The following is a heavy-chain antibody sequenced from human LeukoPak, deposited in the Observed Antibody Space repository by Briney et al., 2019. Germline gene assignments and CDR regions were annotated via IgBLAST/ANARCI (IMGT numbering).Heavy chain of an antibody. CDR2: ISDSGGST. D-gene: IGHD6-13*01. CDR3: ARNRGGSAAHSFDY. V-gene: IGHV3-23*01. Sequence: GGSLRLSCAASGFTFSSCAMSWVRQTPGKGLEWVSGISDSGGSTYYADSAKGRFTISRDNSKNTLYLQMNNLRAEDTALYYCARNRGGSAAHSFDYWGQGALVTVSS. CDR1: GFTFSSCA. J-gene: IGHJ4*02.